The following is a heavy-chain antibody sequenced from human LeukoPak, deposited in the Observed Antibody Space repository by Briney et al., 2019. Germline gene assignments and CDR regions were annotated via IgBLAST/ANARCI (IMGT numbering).Heavy chain of an antibody. CDR2: ISWNSGSI. D-gene: IGHD1-26*01. V-gene: IGHV3-9*01. J-gene: IGHJ4*02. CDR3: ANDIEWELQTTFDY. Sequence: TGRSLRLSCAASGFTFDDYAMHWVRQAPGKGLEWVSGISWNSGSIGYADSVKGRFTISRDNAKNSLYLQMNSLRAEDTALYYCANDIEWELQTTFDYWGQGTLVTVSS. CDR1: GFTFDDYA.